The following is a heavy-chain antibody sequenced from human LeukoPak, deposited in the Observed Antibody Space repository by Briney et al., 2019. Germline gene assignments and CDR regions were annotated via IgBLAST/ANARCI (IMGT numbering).Heavy chain of an antibody. D-gene: IGHD3-22*01. CDR1: GFTFSSYA. J-gene: IGHJ4*02. CDR3: ARGKYYYDSSGYYGFGDY. V-gene: IGHV3-30-3*01. CDR2: ISYDGSNK. Sequence: TGGSLRLSCAASGFTFSSYAMHWVRQAPGKGLEWVAVISYDGSNKYYADSVKGRFTISGDNSKNTLYLQMNSLRAEDTAVYYCARGKYYYDSSGYYGFGDYWGQGTLVTVSS.